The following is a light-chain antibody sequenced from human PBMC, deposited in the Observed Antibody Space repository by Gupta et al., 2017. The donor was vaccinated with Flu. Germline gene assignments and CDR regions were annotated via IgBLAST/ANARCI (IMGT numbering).Light chain of an antibody. Sequence: SIAISCTGHSPDIGSHKYGSGYQQHQGTAPLLLSDDVTNRHSGGSTRGSGSKSGDTDSRTSAGLQAEDEAYYDCSSCTSSTTLVFGGGTRLTVL. CDR2: DVT. J-gene: IGLJ2*01. V-gene: IGLV2-14*01. CDR3: SSCTSSTTLV. CDR1: SPDIGSHKY.